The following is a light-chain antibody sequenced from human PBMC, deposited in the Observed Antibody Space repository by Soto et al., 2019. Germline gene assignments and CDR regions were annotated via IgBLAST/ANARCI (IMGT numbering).Light chain of an antibody. CDR1: QSVSTN. CDR3: QQYDKWPRT. J-gene: IGKJ1*01. Sequence: VMTQSPAPLPVSPGESAALPCRASQSVSTNLAWYQQKPGQPPRLLIYFASTRATAVPARFTAGGSGTEFTLTISSLQSDDLAVYYCQQYDKWPRTFGQGTKVDIK. CDR2: FAS. V-gene: IGKV3-15*01.